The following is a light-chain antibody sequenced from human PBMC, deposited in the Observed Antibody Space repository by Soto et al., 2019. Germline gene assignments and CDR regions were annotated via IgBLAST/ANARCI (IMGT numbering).Light chain of an antibody. CDR1: QSVSSN. V-gene: IGKV3-15*01. CDR2: GAS. CDR3: QQYGTPGLFS. J-gene: IGKJ3*01. Sequence: EIVMTQSPATLSVSPGERATLSCRASQSVSSNLAWYQQKPGQAPRLLIYGASTRATGIPARFSGSGSGTEFTLTISSLQSEDFAVYYCQQYGTPGLFSFGPGTKVDIK.